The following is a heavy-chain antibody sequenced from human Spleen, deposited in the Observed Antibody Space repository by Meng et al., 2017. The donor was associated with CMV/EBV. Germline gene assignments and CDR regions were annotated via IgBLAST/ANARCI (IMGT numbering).Heavy chain of an antibody. CDR1: GGSTRSHY. D-gene: IGHD5-12*01. J-gene: IGHJ3*02. CDR3: ARALSGYSGGDDAFDI. CDR2: IYYSGST. Sequence: SETLSLTCTVSGGSTRSHYWNWIRQPPGKGLEWIGYIYYSGSTNYNPSLKSRVTISVDTSKNQFSLKLSSVTAADTAVYYCARALSGYSGGDDAFDIWGQGTMVTVSS. V-gene: IGHV4-59*11.